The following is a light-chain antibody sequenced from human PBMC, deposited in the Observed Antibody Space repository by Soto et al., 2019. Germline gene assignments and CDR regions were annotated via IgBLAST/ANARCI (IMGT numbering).Light chain of an antibody. CDR3: QQRSSWPLLT. CDR1: QSVSKY. V-gene: IGKV3-11*01. Sequence: EIVLTQSPATLSLSPGERATLSCRASQSVSKYLAWFQQKPGQAPRLLIYDASNRATGIPARFSGSGSGTDFTLTISRLEPEDFAAYYYQQRSSWPLLTFGGGTKVEI. J-gene: IGKJ4*01. CDR2: DAS.